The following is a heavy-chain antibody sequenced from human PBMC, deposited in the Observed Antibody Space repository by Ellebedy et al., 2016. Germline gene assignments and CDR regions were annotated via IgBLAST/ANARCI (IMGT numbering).Heavy chain of an antibody. CDR1: GFTFSDYY. J-gene: IGHJ4*02. Sequence: GESLKISXAASGFTFSDYYIDWLRPAPGKGLEWVGRIKNKANTYNTEYAASVKGRVTISRDDSKNSVYLQVNSLKTEDTAVYYCATVGATRWGQGTLVIVSS. D-gene: IGHD1-26*01. CDR2: IKNKANTYNT. V-gene: IGHV3-72*01. CDR3: ATVGATR.